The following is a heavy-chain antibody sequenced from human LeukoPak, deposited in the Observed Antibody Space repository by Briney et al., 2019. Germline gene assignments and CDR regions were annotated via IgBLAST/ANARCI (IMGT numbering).Heavy chain of an antibody. CDR3: AKDLGRFGVGVSLDF. V-gene: IGHV3-30*02. CDR2: ILYDASYT. Sequence: GGSLRLSCAASRFTFSSYGMHWVRQAPGKGLEWVTFILYDASYTYYADSVKGRFTISREWSRNTLYLQMNSLRVEDSAVYYCAKDLGRFGVGVSLDFWGLGTLVTVAS. D-gene: IGHD3-3*01. CDR1: RFTFSSYG. J-gene: IGHJ4*02.